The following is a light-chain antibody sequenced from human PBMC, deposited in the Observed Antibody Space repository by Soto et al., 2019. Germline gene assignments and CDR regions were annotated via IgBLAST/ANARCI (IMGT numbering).Light chain of an antibody. CDR1: QSVSSN. CDR2: GAS. Sequence: IVMTQSPATLSVSPGERATLSCMASQSVSSNLAWYQQKPGQAPRLLIYGASTRATVIPARFSGSGSGTEFTLTISSLQYEDFAVYYCQQYKDWPLTFGQGTKVDIK. CDR3: QQYKDWPLT. J-gene: IGKJ1*01. V-gene: IGKV3-15*01.